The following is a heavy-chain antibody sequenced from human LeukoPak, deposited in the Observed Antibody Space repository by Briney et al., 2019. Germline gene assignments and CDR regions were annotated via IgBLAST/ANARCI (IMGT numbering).Heavy chain of an antibody. D-gene: IGHD5-24*01. CDR2: INPNSGGT. CDR3: ARGMSRDGYNFFDY. Sequence: ASVKVSCKASGYTFTGYYMHWVRQAPGQGLEWMGWINPNSGGTNYAQKFQGRVTMTRDTSISTAYMELSRLRSDDTAVYYCARGMSRDGYNFFDYWGQGTLVTVSS. CDR1: GYTFTGYY. V-gene: IGHV1-2*02. J-gene: IGHJ4*02.